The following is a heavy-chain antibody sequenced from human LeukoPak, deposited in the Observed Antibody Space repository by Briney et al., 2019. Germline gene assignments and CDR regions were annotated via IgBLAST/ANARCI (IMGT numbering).Heavy chain of an antibody. J-gene: IGHJ4*02. CDR1: GYSISSGYY. CDR2: IYHSGST. D-gene: IGHD3-16*01. Sequence: ETLSLTCTVSGYSISSGYYWGWIRQPPGKGLEWIGSIYHSGSTYYNPSPKSRVTISVDTSKNQFSLKLSSVTAADTAVYYCARVRRGENFDYWGQGTLVTVSS. CDR3: ARVRRGENFDY. V-gene: IGHV4-38-2*02.